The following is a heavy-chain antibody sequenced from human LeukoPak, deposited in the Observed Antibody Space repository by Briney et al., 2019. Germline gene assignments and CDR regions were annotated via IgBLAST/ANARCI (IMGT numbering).Heavy chain of an antibody. CDR3: AKDGGYSGYDDWFDP. CDR1: GFTFSSYS. J-gene: IGHJ5*02. V-gene: IGHV3-21*04. CDR2: ISSSSSYI. D-gene: IGHD5-12*01. Sequence: GGSLRLSCAASGFTFSSYSMNWVRQAPGKGLEWVSSISSSSSYIYHADSMKGRFTISRDNSKNTLYLQMNSLRAEDTAVYYCAKDGGYSGYDDWFDPWGQGTLVTVSS.